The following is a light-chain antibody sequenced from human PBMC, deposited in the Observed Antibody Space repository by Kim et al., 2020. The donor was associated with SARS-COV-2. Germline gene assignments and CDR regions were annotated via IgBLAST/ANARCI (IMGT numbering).Light chain of an antibody. J-gene: IGLJ1*01. CDR2: YDS. Sequence: SYELTQPPSVSVAPGKTARITCGGNNIGSKSVHWYQQKPGQAPVLVIYYDSDRPSGIPERFSGSNSGNTATLTISWVEAGDEADHYCQVRDCSSDTNVFG. CDR3: QVRDCSSDTNV. V-gene: IGLV3-21*04. CDR1: NIGSKS.